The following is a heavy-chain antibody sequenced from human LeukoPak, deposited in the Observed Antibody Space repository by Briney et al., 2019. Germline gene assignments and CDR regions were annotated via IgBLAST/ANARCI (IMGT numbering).Heavy chain of an antibody. CDR2: INSDGSST. Sequence: GGSLRLSCAASGFTFRSFWMHWVRHAPGKGLVWVSRINSDGSSTSYADSVKGRFTISRDNAKNTLYLQMNSLRAEDTAVYYCARDDYGDYHFGYWGQGTLVTGSS. CDR1: GFTFRSFW. J-gene: IGHJ4*02. V-gene: IGHV3-74*01. CDR3: ARDDYGDYHFGY. D-gene: IGHD4-17*01.